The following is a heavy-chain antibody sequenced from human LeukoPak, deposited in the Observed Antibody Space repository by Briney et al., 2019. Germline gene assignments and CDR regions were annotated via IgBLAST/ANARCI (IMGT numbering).Heavy chain of an antibody. V-gene: IGHV4-39*07. Sequence: SEALSLTCTVSGGSISSSSYYWGWIRQPPGKGLEWIGSLYYSGSTYYNPSLKSRVTISVDTSKNQFSLKLRSVTAADTAVYYCASKDYSAWGRGFRTWGQGTLVTVSS. J-gene: IGHJ5*02. CDR3: ASKDYSAWGRGFRT. D-gene: IGHD3-10*01. CDR1: GGSISSSSYY. CDR2: LYYSGST.